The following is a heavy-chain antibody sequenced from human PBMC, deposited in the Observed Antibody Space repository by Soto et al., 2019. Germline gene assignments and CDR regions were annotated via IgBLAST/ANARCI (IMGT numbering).Heavy chain of an antibody. J-gene: IGHJ3*02. V-gene: IGHV4-59*01. CDR3: AREQWLVKGNSAFDI. CDR1: GGSISSYY. CDR2: IYYSGST. D-gene: IGHD6-19*01. Sequence: SETLSLTCTVSGGSISSYYWSWVRQPPGKGLEWIGYIYYSGSTNYNPSLKSRVTISVDTSKNQSSLKLSSVTAADTAVYYCAREQWLVKGNSAFDIWGQGTMVTVSS.